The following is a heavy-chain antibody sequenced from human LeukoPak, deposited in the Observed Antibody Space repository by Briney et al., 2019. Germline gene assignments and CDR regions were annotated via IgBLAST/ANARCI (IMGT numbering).Heavy chain of an antibody. D-gene: IGHD1-26*01. CDR1: GFTVSNSY. CDR3: AREQATGATNEYFQH. J-gene: IGHJ1*01. V-gene: IGHV3-53*01. Sequence: GGSLRLSCAASGFTVSNSYMSWVRQAPGKGLEWVSVIYSGGNTYYADSVKGRFTISRDNSKNMLFLQMNSLRADDTAVYYCAREQATGATNEYFQHWGQGTLITVSS. CDR2: IYSGGNT.